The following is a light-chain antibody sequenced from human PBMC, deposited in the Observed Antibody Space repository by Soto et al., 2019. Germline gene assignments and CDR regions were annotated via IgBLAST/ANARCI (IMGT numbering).Light chain of an antibody. V-gene: IGLV2-14*03. CDR3: SSYTITSAYWV. J-gene: IGLJ3*02. CDR2: DVS. Sequence: QAVVTQPASVSGSPGQSITISCTGTSSDIGDYKYVSWYQQHPGNPPKLIIYDVSDRPSGVSNRFSGSKSGNTASLTISGLQAEDEANYYCSSYTITSAYWVFGGGTKLTVL. CDR1: SSDIGDYKY.